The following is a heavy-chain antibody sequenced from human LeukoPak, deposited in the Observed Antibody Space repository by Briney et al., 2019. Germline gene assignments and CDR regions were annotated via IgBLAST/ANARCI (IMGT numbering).Heavy chain of an antibody. V-gene: IGHV3-23*01. CDR3: VKEKLAYCGGDCFGEYFQD. CDR1: GLTFDSYA. D-gene: IGHD2-21*02. Sequence: GGSLRLSCAAAGLTFDSYAMSWVRQAPGKGLEWISVISGSGGRTYYADSVKGRFIISRNNSKNTLHLQMHSLRAEDTAVYYCVKEKLAYCGGDCFGEYFQDWGQGTLVTVSS. CDR2: ISGSGGRT. J-gene: IGHJ1*01.